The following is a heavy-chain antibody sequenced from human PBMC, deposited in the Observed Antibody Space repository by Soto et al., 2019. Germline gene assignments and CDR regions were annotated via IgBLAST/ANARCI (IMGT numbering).Heavy chain of an antibody. D-gene: IGHD2-21*02. V-gene: IGHV1-46*01. J-gene: IGHJ4*02. CDR2: VNPNGAST. CDR3: ASVTTIWSN. Sequence: QIQVVQSGAEVKEPGASVKVSCMASGYSSSNYYTHWVRQAPGQGLEWMGIVNPNGASTNYAQRFQGRVTLTRGTSTNTDYMELSRLTSDDTAVYFCASVTTIWSNWGQGTLVTVSS. CDR1: GYSSSNYY.